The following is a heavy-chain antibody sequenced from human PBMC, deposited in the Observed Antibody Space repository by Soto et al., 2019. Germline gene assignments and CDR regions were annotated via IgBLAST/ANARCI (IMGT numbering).Heavy chain of an antibody. V-gene: IGHV3-48*02. D-gene: IGHD2-2*01. J-gene: IGHJ4*02. CDR2: ISSSSTTI. CDR1: GFTFSSYS. CDR3: ARGTRHPDY. Sequence: EVQLVESGGGLVQPGGSMRLSCAASGFTFSSYSMNWVRQAPGKGLEWVSYISSSSTTIYYADSVKGRFTISRDNDKKSLYLQMNSLRDEDTAVYYCARGTRHPDYWGQGTLVTVSS.